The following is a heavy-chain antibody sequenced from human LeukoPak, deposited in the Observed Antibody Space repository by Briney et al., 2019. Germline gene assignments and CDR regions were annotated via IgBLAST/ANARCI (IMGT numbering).Heavy chain of an antibody. CDR3: ARLVYVVCDY. V-gene: IGHV4-39*01. D-gene: IGHD2-8*02. CDR2: IYYSGST. J-gene: IGHJ4*02. Sequence: SETLSLTCTVSGGSISSSSYYWGWIRQPPGKGLEWIGSIYYSGSTYHNPSLKSRVTISVDTSKNQFSLKLSSVTAADTAVYYCARLVYVVCDYWGQGTLVTVSS. CDR1: GGSISSSSYY.